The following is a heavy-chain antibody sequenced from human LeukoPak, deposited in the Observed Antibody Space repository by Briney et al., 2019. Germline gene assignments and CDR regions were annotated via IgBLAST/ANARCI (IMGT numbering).Heavy chain of an antibody. D-gene: IGHD6-19*01. Sequence: PGRSLRLSCAASGFTFSSYGVHWVRHAPGKGLEWVALIWYDGTNKYYADSVKGRFTISRDNSKNTLYLQMNSLRAEDTAVYYCARDFSSGWLDYWGQGTLVTVSS. CDR3: ARDFSSGWLDY. V-gene: IGHV3-33*01. J-gene: IGHJ4*02. CDR2: IWYDGTNK. CDR1: GFTFSSYG.